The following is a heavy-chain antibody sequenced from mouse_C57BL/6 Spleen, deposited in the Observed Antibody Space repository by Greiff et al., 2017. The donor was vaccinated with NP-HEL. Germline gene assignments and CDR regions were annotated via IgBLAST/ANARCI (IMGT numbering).Heavy chain of an antibody. D-gene: IGHD2-4*01. CDR2: INPGSGGT. CDR1: GYAFTNYL. V-gene: IGHV1-54*01. Sequence: QVQLQQSGAELVRPGTSVKVSCKASGYAFTNYLIEWVKQRPGQGLEWIGVINPGSGGTNYNEKFKGKATLTADKSSSTAYMQLSSLTSEDYAFYFCARADYYYYGWLAYWGQGTLVTVSA. J-gene: IGHJ3*01. CDR3: ARADYYYYGWLAY.